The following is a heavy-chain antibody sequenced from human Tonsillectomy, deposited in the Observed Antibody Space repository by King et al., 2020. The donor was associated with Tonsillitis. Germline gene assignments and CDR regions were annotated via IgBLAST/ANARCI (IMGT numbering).Heavy chain of an antibody. CDR2: IKEDGGEK. CDR3: ATVIGTY. D-gene: IGHD1-26*01. CDR1: GFSFSMYW. J-gene: IGHJ4*02. V-gene: IGHV3-7*03. Sequence: VQRVESGGGLVQPGGSLRLSCAASGFSFSMYWMSWVLQAPGKGREWVASIKEDGGEKNNVDSGKGRFSIARDNAKKSLYLQMNSLRVDDTAVYYCATVIGTYWGQGTLVKVSS.